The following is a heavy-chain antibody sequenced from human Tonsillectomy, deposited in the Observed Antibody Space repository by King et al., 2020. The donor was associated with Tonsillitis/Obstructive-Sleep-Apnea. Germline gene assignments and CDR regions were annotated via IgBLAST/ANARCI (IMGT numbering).Heavy chain of an antibody. CDR1: GYTFTSYG. CDR3: ARDAVVVVVAATCPDY. J-gene: IGHJ4*02. V-gene: IGHV1-18*01. CDR2: XXXXXXXX. D-gene: IGHD2-15*01. Sequence: VQLVESGAEVKKPGASVKVSCTASGYTFTSYGISWVRXAXGQXXXWXXXXXXXXXXXXXAXXLXGRATMTTAPXTSTAYMELRSRRXDDTAVYYCARDAVVVVVAATCPDYWGQGTLVTVSS.